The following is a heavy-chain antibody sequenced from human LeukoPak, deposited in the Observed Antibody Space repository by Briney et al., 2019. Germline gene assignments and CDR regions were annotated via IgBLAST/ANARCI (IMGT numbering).Heavy chain of an antibody. V-gene: IGHV3-74*01. CDR3: ARGRREYSYTRITVAGGSSDY. CDR2: INSHRSST. CDR1: GFTFSSYW. Sequence: GGSLRLSCAASGFTFSSYWMHWVRQAPGKGLVLVSRINSHRSSTSYADSVKGRFTISRDNAKNTLYLRMNSLRAEDTAVYYCARGRREYSYTRITVAGGSSDYWGQGTLVTVSS. J-gene: IGHJ4*02. D-gene: IGHD6-19*01.